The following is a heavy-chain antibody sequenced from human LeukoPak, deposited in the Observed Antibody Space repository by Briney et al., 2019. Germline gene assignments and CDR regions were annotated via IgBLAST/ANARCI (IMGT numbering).Heavy chain of an antibody. CDR1: VFTFDDYG. CDR3: ARETPASSGWD. V-gene: IGHV3-20*04. J-gene: IGHJ4*02. CDR2: INLHGGST. Sequence: GGTLRLSCAASVFTFDDYGMSGVPQAPGRGREGGSDINLHGGSTGYAESVRGRHTNSRDNAKHTLYLQMNSVRAEDTRVYYCARETPASSGWDWGQGTLVTVS. D-gene: IGHD6-19*01.